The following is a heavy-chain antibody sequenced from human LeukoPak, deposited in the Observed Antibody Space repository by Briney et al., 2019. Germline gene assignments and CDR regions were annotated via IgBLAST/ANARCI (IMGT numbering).Heavy chain of an antibody. CDR1: GGTFSSYD. CDR2: ITPMFGTA. V-gene: IGHV1-69*13. D-gene: IGHD4-23*01. Sequence: APVKVSCKASGGTFSSYDISWVRQAPGQGLEWMGGITPMFGTANHAQKFQGRVTITAVESMSTVYMELSSLRFEDTAVYYCARGWLAEATVVTPYNYWGQGTLVTVSS. CDR3: ARGWLAEATVVTPYNY. J-gene: IGHJ4*02.